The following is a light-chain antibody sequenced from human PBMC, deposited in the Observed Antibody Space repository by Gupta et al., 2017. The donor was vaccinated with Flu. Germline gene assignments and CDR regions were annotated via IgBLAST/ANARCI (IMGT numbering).Light chain of an antibody. CDR3: QQYNSYPWT. CDR1: QSISNW. J-gene: IGKJ1*01. Sequence: IQMTQSPSTLSASVGDRVTIICRASQSISNWFALYQQKPGNDPKLLIYKASSLQSGVPSRFSGSGSRIEFTLTISSLQPDDCATYYCQQYNSYPWTFGQGTKVEIK. CDR2: KAS. V-gene: IGKV1-5*03.